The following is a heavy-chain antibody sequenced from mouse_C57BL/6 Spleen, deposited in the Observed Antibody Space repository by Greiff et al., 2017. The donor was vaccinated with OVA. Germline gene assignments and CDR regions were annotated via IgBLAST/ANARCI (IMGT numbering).Heavy chain of an antibody. CDR2: INPNNGGT. D-gene: IGHD1-1*01. V-gene: IGHV1-26*01. CDR1: GYTFTDYY. CDR3: ARWGYYGSSPYAMDY. Sequence: VQLQQSGPELVKPGASVKISCKASGYTFTDYYMNWVKQSHGKSLEWIGDINPNNGGTSYNQKFKGKATLTVDKSSGTAYMELRSLTSEDSAVYYCARWGYYGSSPYAMDYWGQGTSVTVSS. J-gene: IGHJ4*01.